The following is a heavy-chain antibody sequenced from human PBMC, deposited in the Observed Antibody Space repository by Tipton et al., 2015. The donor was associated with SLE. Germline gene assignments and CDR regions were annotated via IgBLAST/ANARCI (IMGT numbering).Heavy chain of an antibody. CDR3: ARGGVGGYDYFDY. Sequence: TLSLTCTVSGGSIRSDDYYWTWIRQHPGKGLEWIGHINYGGSTYYKPSLKSRLTISVDTSKNQFSLKLSSVTAADTAVYFCARGGVGGYDYFDYWGLGTLVTVSS. J-gene: IGHJ4*02. V-gene: IGHV4-31*03. CDR2: INYGGST. CDR1: GGSIRSDDYY. D-gene: IGHD5-12*01.